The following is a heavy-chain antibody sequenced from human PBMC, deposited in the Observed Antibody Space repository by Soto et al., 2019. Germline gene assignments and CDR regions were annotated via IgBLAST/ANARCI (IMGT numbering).Heavy chain of an antibody. CDR3: AGGDYYHSSGYYFYYYTMDV. J-gene: IGHJ6*02. V-gene: IGHV4-39*01. CDR1: GGSINSSSYY. Sequence: SETLSLTCTVSGGSINSSSYYWGWIRQPPGKGLEWIGNVYYGGSTYYNPSLKSRVTISVETSKSQFSLKLSSVTAADTAVYYCAGGDYYHSSGYYFYYYTMDVWGQGTTVTVSS. CDR2: VYYGGST. D-gene: IGHD3-22*01.